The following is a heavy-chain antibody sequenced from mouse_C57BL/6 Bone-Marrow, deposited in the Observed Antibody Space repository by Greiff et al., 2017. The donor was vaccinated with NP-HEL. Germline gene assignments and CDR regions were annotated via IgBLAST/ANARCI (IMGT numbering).Heavy chain of an antibody. Sequence: VQLVESGPGLVQPSQSLSITCTVSGFSLTSYGVHWVRQSPGTGLEWLGVIWSGGSTDYNAAFISRLSISKDNSKSQVFFKMNSLQADDTAIYYCARKMDDGYPWFAYWGQGTLVTVSA. CDR1: GFSLTSYG. J-gene: IGHJ3*01. D-gene: IGHD2-3*01. V-gene: IGHV2-2*01. CDR3: ARKMDDGYPWFAY. CDR2: IWSGGST.